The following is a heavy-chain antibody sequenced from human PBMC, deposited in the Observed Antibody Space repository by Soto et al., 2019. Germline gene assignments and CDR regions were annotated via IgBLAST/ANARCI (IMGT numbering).Heavy chain of an antibody. D-gene: IGHD6-19*01. CDR2: IIPIFGTA. Sequence: AASVKVSCKASGGTFSSYAISWVRQAPGQGLEWMGGIIPIFGTANYAQKFQGRVTITADESTSTAYMELSSLRSEDTAVYYCARESTSRYSSGWYEGLHFQHWGQGTLVTVSS. V-gene: IGHV1-69*13. CDR1: GGTFSSYA. CDR3: ARESTSRYSSGWYEGLHFQH. J-gene: IGHJ1*01.